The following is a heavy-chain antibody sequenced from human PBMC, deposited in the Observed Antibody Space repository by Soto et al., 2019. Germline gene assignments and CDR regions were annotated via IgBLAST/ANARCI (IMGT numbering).Heavy chain of an antibody. V-gene: IGHV1-2*04. D-gene: IGHD1-1*01. CDR3: ARQVLEEYYYGMDV. CDR2: XNXXXGXT. Sequence: ASVKVSCKASGYTFTGYYMHWVRQAPGQGLEWMXWXNXXXGXTXXXQXXXXWVTMTRDTSISTAYMELSRLRSDDTAVYYCARQVLEEYYYGMDVWGQGTTVTVSS. CDR1: GYTFTGYY. J-gene: IGHJ6*02.